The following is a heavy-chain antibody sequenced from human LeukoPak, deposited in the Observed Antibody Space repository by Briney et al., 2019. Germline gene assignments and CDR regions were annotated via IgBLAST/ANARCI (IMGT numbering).Heavy chain of an antibody. CDR2: INHRGST. CDR1: GGSFSGYY. V-gene: IGHV4-34*01. J-gene: IGHJ4*02. Sequence: SETLSLTCALHGGSFSGYYLSWIRQPPEKGLEWVGEINHRGSTNYNPSLQSRVTISVDTSKNQLTLKLSSVTAADTAVYYCARSRYLIYFDYWGQGTMVTVSS. D-gene: IGHD2/OR15-2a*01. CDR3: ARSRYLIYFDY.